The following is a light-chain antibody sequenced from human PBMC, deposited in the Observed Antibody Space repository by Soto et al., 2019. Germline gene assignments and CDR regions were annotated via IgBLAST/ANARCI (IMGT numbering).Light chain of an antibody. CDR2: GAS. J-gene: IGKJ1*01. CDR1: QSVTSNY. Sequence: IVMTQSPATLSVSPLVIATLSCMASQSVTSNYLAWFQQKPGQAPRLLIYGASSRATGIPDRFSGSGSGTDFTLTISRLEPEDFAVYYCQQYGSSLAWTFGQGTKVDIK. V-gene: IGKV3-20*01. CDR3: QQYGSSLAWT.